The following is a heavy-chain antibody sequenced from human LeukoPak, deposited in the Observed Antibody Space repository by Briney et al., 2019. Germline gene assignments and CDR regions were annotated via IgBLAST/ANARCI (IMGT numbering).Heavy chain of an antibody. Sequence: PSETLSLTCTVSGGSISSYYWSWIRQPPGKGLEWIGYIYYSGSTNYNPSLKSRVTISVDTSKNQFSLKLSSVTAAATAVYYCASEPLRDYGDYESSFAFYIWGQGTMVTVSS. J-gene: IGHJ3*02. CDR2: IYYSGST. CDR1: GGSISSYY. D-gene: IGHD4-17*01. CDR3: ASEPLRDYGDYESSFAFYI. V-gene: IGHV4-59*08.